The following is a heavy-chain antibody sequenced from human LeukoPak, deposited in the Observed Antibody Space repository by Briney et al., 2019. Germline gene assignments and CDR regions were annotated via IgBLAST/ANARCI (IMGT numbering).Heavy chain of an antibody. J-gene: IGHJ6*03. CDR2: IRYDGSNK. V-gene: IGHV3-30*02. CDR3: AKDGRDYYYYMDV. Sequence: GGSLRLSCAASGFTFSSYEMNWVRQAPGKGLEWVAFIRYDGSNKYYADSVKGRFTISRDNSKNTLYLQMNSLRAEDTAVYYCAKDGRDYYYYMDVWGKGTTVTISS. CDR1: GFTFSSYE.